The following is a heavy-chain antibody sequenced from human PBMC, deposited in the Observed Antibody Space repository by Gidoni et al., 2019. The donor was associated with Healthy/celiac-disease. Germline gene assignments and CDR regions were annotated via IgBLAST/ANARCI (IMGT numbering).Heavy chain of an antibody. CDR3: TTPYDSSGYPFDP. CDR1: GFTFSNAW. V-gene: IGHV3-15*01. Sequence: EVQLVESGGGLVKPGGSLRLSCAASGFTFSNAWMSWVRQAPGKGLEWVGRIKSKTDGGTTDYAAPVKGRFTISRDDSKNTLYLQMNSLKTEDTAVYYCTTPYDSSGYPFDPWGQGTLVTVSS. D-gene: IGHD3-22*01. J-gene: IGHJ5*02. CDR2: IKSKTDGGTT.